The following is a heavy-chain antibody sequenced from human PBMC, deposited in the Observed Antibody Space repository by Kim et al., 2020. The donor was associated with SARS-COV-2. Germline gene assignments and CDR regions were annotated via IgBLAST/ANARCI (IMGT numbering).Heavy chain of an antibody. Sequence: GGSLRLSCAASGFTFGSYAMSWVRQAPGKGLEWVSGINGSGGSTYYADSVKGRFTISRDNAKNTLYLQMNSLRAEDTAVYYCARAITMILVVIDFEHWGQGTLVTVSS. CDR1: GFTFGSYA. D-gene: IGHD3-22*01. CDR3: ARAITMILVVIDFEH. J-gene: IGHJ1*01. CDR2: INGSGGST. V-gene: IGHV3-23*01.